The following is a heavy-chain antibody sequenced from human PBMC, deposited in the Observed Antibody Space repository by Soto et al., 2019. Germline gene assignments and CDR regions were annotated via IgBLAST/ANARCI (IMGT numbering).Heavy chain of an antibody. V-gene: IGHV4-30-4*01. CDR1: GGSISSGDYY. D-gene: IGHD6-13*01. J-gene: IGHJ4*02. CDR3: ARGAAKFDY. Sequence: PSETLSLTCTVSGGSISSGDYYWSWLRQPPGKDLEWIGYIYYSGSTYYNPSLKSRLTISVDTSKNQFSLKLSSVTAADTAVYYCARGAAKFDYWGQGTLVTVSS. CDR2: IYYSGST.